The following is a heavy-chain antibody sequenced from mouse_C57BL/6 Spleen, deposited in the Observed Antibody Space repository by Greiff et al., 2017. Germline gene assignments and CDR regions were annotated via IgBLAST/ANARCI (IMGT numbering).Heavy chain of an antibody. CDR3: ARVRVPYAMDY. V-gene: IGHV1-9*01. CDR1: GYTFTGYW. J-gene: IGHJ4*01. CDR2: ILPGSGST. Sequence: QVQLQQSGAELLKPGASVKLSCKAPGYTFTGYWIGWVKQRPGPGLEWIGEILPGSGSTNYNEKFKGKAPFTADTSSNTAYMQLSSLTTEDSAIYYCARVRVPYAMDYWGQGTSVTVSS.